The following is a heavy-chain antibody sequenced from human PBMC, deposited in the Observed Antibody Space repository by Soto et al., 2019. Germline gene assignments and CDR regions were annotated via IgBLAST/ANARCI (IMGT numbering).Heavy chain of an antibody. CDR3: ARVTLKAGNWFDP. J-gene: IGHJ5*02. CDR1: GYTFTDYF. V-gene: IGHV1-2*02. CDR2: INPNSRGT. Sequence: VASVKVSCKASGYTFTDYFIHWVRQAPGQGFEWMGWINPNSRGTNYAQKFQGRVTMTRDTSNSTAYMELRGLTSDDTAVYYCARVTLKAGNWFDPWGQGTLVTVSS.